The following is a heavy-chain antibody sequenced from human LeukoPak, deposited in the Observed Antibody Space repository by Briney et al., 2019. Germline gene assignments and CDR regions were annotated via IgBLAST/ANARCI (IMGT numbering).Heavy chain of an antibody. CDR1: GGTFSSYA. J-gene: IGHJ4*02. V-gene: IGHV1-69*04. CDR3: ARDTRYDSSGHFDY. Sequence: GASVKVSCKASGGTFSSYAIIWVRQAPGQGLEWMGRIIPILGIANYAQKFQGRVTITADKSTSTAYMELSSLRSEDTAVYYCARDTRYDSSGHFDYWGQGTLVTVSS. CDR2: IIPILGIA. D-gene: IGHD3-22*01.